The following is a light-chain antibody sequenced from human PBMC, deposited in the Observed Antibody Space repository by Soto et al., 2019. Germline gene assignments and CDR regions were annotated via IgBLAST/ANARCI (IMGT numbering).Light chain of an antibody. Sequence: DSVMIQSPYSHAVSLGKRDTINCMQSQTDLYSSNNKYYLAWYQQKRGQPPNLLIYWASTRESVLPDLFGGSGSATDSMLTISILQDEDVAVYCCQQYYCTPLFGGGTKVDIK. CDR3: QQYYCTPL. CDR2: WAS. CDR1: QTDLYSSNNKYY. V-gene: IGKV4-1*01. J-gene: IGKJ4*01.